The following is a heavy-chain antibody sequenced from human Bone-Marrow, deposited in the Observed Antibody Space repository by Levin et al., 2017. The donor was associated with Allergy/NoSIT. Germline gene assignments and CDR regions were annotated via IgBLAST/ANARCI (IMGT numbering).Heavy chain of an antibody. CDR1: GYKFTGSY. J-gene: IGHJ6*02. CDR2: INPSTGGT. D-gene: IGHD3-10*01. Sequence: GESLKISCRASGYKFTGSYIHWVRQAPGQGLEWMGWINPSTGGTNYAEKFRGRVTMTRDTSINTSYMELSRLGPGDTAIYYCARDLIDKTFIYLHRHYGMDVWGQGTTVTVSS. CDR3: ARDLIDKTFIYLHRHYGMDV. V-gene: IGHV1-2*02.